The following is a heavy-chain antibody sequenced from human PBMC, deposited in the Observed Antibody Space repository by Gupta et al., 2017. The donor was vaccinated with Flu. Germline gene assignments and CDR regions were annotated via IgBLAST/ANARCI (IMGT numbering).Heavy chain of an antibody. D-gene: IGHD3-16*02. CDR2: SYSGGST. CDR1: GFTVSSNY. Sequence: EVQLVETGGGLIQPGGSLRPSCAASGFTVSSNYMSLVRQAPGKWLEWVSVSYSGGSTDYADSVKGRFTISRDNSKNTLYLQMNSLRAEDTAVYYCAREGYLSSLNMGCGMDVWGQGTTVTVSS. V-gene: IGHV3-53*02. CDR3: AREGYLSSLNMGCGMDV. J-gene: IGHJ6*02.